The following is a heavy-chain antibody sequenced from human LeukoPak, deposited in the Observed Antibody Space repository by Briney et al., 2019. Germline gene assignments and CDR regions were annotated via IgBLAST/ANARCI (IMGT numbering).Heavy chain of an antibody. Sequence: KSSQTLSLTCTVSGGSISSGGYYWSWIRQPPGKGLEWIGYIYHSGSTYYNPSLKSRVTISVDRSKNQFSLKLSSVTAADTAVYYCARDPLINHYYGMDVWGQGTTVTVSS. V-gene: IGHV4-30-2*01. D-gene: IGHD3-10*01. CDR1: GGSISSGGYY. CDR2: IYHSGST. J-gene: IGHJ6*02. CDR3: ARDPLINHYYGMDV.